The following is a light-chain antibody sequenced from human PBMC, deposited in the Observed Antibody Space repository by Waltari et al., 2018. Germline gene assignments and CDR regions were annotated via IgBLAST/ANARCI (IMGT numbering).Light chain of an antibody. CDR2: ENR. CDR3: ATWDTRLTVEV. V-gene: IGLV1-51*01. J-gene: IGLJ2*01. CDR1: NSNNGRNH. Sequence: QSVLTQPPSVTASPGQRNTISCSGSNSNNGRNHVACYQQIPGPAPRLLIYENRLRPSGIPGRFSGSKSGTSATLDISGLQTEDEADYYCATWDTRLTVEVFGGGTKLTVL.